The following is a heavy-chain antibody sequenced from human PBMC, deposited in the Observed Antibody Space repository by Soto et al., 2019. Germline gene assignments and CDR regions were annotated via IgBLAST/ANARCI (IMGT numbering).Heavy chain of an antibody. D-gene: IGHD2-21*02. Sequence: GGSLRLSCAASGFTFSSYSMNWVRQAPGKGLEWVSYISSSSSTIYYADSVKGRFTISRDNAKNSLYLQMNSLRDEDTAVYYCARDGPYCGGDCYSSLGAFDIWGQGTMVTVSS. V-gene: IGHV3-48*02. CDR3: ARDGPYCGGDCYSSLGAFDI. CDR2: ISSSSSTI. J-gene: IGHJ3*02. CDR1: GFTFSSYS.